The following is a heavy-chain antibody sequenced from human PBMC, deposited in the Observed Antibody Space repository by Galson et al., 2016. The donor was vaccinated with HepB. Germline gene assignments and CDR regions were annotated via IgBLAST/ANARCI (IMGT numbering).Heavy chain of an antibody. CDR2: ISSSVSPI. V-gene: IGHV3-48*02. CDR1: GFALSGSG. Sequence: SLRLSCAASGFALSGSGLHWVRQAPGKGLQWLSYISSSVSPIYYADSVKGRFTISRDNAKNPVYLQMNNLRDEDTGVYYCARELVRSAFDLWGQGTMVTVSS. J-gene: IGHJ3*01. CDR3: ARELVRSAFDL. D-gene: IGHD6-6*01.